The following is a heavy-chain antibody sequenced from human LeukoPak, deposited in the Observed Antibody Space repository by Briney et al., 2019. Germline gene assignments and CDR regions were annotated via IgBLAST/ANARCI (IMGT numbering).Heavy chain of an antibody. CDR2: INPSGGST. CDR1: GYTFTEYY. J-gene: IGHJ5*02. D-gene: IGHD6-19*01. CDR3: ARHGGIAVASNWFDP. Sequence: ASVKVSCKASGYTFTEYYIHWVRQAPGQGLEWMGIINPSGGSTSYAQKFQGRVTMTRDMSTSTVYMELSSLRAEDTAFYYCARHGGIAVASNWFDPWGQGTLVTVSS. V-gene: IGHV1-46*01.